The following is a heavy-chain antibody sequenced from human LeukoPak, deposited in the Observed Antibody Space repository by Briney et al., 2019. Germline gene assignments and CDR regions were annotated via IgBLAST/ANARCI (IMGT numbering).Heavy chain of an antibody. Sequence: GGSLRLSCAASGFTFSSYSMNWVRQAPGKGLEWVSSISSSSSYIYYADSVKGRFTISRDNAKNSLYLQMNSLRAEDTAVYYCARANDCSSTSCYLYYYMDVWGKGTTVTVSS. CDR1: GFTFSSYS. CDR3: ARANDCSSTSCYLYYYMDV. CDR2: ISSSSSYI. D-gene: IGHD2-2*01. J-gene: IGHJ6*03. V-gene: IGHV3-21*01.